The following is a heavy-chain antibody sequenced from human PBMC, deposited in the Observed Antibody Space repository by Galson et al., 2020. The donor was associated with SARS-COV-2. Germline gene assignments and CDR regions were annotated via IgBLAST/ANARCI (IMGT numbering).Heavy chain of an antibody. CDR1: GFTFSDHF. CDR3: ARDISGIRSIGTSAFDI. J-gene: IGHJ3*02. V-gene: IGHV3-72*01. CDR2: SRNKANSYTT. D-gene: IGHD3-3*01. Sequence: GGSLRLSCAVSGFTFSDHFLDWVRQAPGKGLEWIGRSRNKANSYTTEYAASVRGRFTISRDDTKNSLYLQMNSLKTEDTAVYYCARDISGIRSIGTSAFDIWGQGTMVTVSS.